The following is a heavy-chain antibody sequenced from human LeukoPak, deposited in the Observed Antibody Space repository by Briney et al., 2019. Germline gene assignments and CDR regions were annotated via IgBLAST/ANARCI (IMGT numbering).Heavy chain of an antibody. V-gene: IGHV3-23*01. D-gene: IGHD2-2*02. J-gene: IGHJ4*02. Sequence: GGSLRLSCAASGFTFSSYAMSGVRQAPGKGLDGVSAISGSGGSTYYAGSVKGRFTISRDNSKNTLYLQMNSLRAEDTAVYYCAKEYCSSTSCYIVDYWGQGTLVTVSS. CDR2: ISGSGGST. CDR3: AKEYCSSTSCYIVDY. CDR1: GFTFSSYA.